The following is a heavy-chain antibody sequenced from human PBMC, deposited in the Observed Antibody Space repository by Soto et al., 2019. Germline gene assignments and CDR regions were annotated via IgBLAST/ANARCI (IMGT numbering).Heavy chain of an antibody. J-gene: IGHJ4*01. D-gene: IGHD3-22*01. CDR2: ISYDGNNK. CDR1: GFTFSSYG. V-gene: IGHV3-30*18. Sequence: PGGSLRLSCAASGFTFSSYGIHWVRQAPGKGLEWVAVISYDGNNKNYADSVKGRFTISRDNSKNTLYLQMDSLRAEDTAIYYCAKDTFYHDSSGFYVFDYWGHGTLVTVSS. CDR3: AKDTFYHDSSGFYVFDY.